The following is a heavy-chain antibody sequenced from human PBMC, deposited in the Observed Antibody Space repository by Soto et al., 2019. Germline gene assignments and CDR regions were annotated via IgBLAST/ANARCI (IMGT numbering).Heavy chain of an antibody. D-gene: IGHD4-17*01. CDR2: IYWDDDK. V-gene: IGHV2-5*02. CDR3: AHRPGDVTTPTFDF. CDR1: GFSLSTSGVG. J-gene: IGHJ4*02. Sequence: QITLKESGPTVVKPTQTLTLTCTFSGFSLSTSGVGVGWIRQPPGKALEWLALIYWDDDKRYNPSLKSRLTITEDTSKNQVVLTMTNMDPVDTATYYCAHRPGDVTTPTFDFWGQGTLVTVSS.